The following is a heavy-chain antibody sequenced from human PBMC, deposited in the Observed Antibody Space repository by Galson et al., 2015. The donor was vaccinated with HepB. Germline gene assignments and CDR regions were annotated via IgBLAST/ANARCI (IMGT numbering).Heavy chain of an antibody. Sequence: SLRLSCAASGFTFSSYTVHWVRQAPGKGLEWVAVISYDGHNKYYAESVKGRFTISRDNSKNTLYLQVNIVRAEDTAVYYCARKSGGYGRPIDYWGQGTLVTVSS. CDR2: ISYDGHNK. J-gene: IGHJ4*02. D-gene: IGHD6-19*01. CDR3: ARKSGGYGRPIDY. V-gene: IGHV3-30*04. CDR1: GFTFSSYT.